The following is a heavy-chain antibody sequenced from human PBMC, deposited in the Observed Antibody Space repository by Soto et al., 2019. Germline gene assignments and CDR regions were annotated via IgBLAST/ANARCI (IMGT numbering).Heavy chain of an antibody. CDR2: IYYSGST. Sequence: QVQLQESGPGLVKPSQTLSLTCTVSGGSISSGDYYWSWIRQPPGKGLEWMGYIYYSGSTYYNPSLKSRVTISVDTSNNQFSPKLSSVTAADTAVYYCARVEQPLAVDYWGQGTLVTVSS. V-gene: IGHV4-30-4*01. CDR3: ARVEQPLAVDY. CDR1: GGSISSGDYY. D-gene: IGHD6-13*01. J-gene: IGHJ4*02.